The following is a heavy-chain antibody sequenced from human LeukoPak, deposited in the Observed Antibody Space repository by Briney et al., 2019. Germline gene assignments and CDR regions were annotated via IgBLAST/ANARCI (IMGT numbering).Heavy chain of an antibody. Sequence: SETLSLTCTVSGYSISSGYYWGWIRQPPGKGLEWIGSIYHSGSTYYNPSLKSRVTISVDTSKNQFSLKLSSVTAADTAVYYCARGHRSSTSWEKYYFDHWGQGTLVTVSS. CDR3: ARGHRSSTSWEKYYFDH. J-gene: IGHJ4*02. CDR1: GYSISSGYY. D-gene: IGHD2-2*01. CDR2: IYHSGST. V-gene: IGHV4-38-2*02.